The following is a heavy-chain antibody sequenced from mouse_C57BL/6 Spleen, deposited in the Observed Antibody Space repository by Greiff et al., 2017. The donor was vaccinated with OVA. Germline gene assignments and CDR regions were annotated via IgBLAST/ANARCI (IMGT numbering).Heavy chain of an antibody. J-gene: IGHJ4*01. CDR2: IYPGDGDT. D-gene: IGHD1-1*01. V-gene: IGHV1-82*01. CDR3: ARDENYGSSYAMDY. Sequence: VKLMESGPELVKPGASVKISCKASGYAFSSSWMNWVKQRPGKGLEWIGRIYPGDGDTNYNGKFKGKATLTADKSSSTAYMQLSSLTSEDSAVYFCARDENYGSSYAMDYWGQGTSVTVSS. CDR1: GYAFSSSW.